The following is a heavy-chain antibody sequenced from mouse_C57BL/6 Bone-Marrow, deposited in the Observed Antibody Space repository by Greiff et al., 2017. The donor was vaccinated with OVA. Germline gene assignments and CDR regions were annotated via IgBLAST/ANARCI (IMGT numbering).Heavy chain of an antibody. J-gene: IGHJ1*03. Sequence: EVQRVESGGGLVKPGGSLKLSCAASGFTFSDYGMHWVRQAPEKGLEWVAYISSGSSTIYYADTVKGRFTISRDNAKNTLYLQMTSLRSEDTAMYYCARESGPNYYGTGVWGTGTTVTVSS. V-gene: IGHV5-17*01. D-gene: IGHD1-1*01. CDR3: ARESGPNYYGTGV. CDR1: GFTFSDYG. CDR2: ISSGSSTI.